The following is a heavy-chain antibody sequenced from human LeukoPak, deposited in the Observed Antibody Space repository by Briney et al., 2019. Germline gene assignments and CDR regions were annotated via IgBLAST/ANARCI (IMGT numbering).Heavy chain of an antibody. CDR3: ARSPVVVVAAPYYFDY. V-gene: IGHV4-30-2*01. CDR1: GGSISSDGYS. D-gene: IGHD2-15*01. CDR2: IYHSGST. Sequence: SQTLSLTCAVSGGSISSDGYSWSWIRQPPGKGLEWIGYIYHSGSTYYNPSLKSRVTISVDRSKNQFSLELSSVTAADTAVYYCARSPVVVVAAPYYFDYWGQGTLVTVSS. J-gene: IGHJ4*02.